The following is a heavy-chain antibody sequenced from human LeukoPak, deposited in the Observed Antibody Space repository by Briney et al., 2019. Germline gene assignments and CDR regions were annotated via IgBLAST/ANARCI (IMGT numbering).Heavy chain of an antibody. Sequence: KPSETLSLTCTVSGGSISSYYWSWIRQPPGKGLEWIGYIYTSGSTNYNPSLKSRVTISVDTSKNRFSLKLSSVTAADTAVYYCARHINWNSITFDCWGQGTLVTVSS. J-gene: IGHJ4*02. CDR2: IYTSGST. CDR3: ARHINWNSITFDC. V-gene: IGHV4-4*09. CDR1: GGSISSYY. D-gene: IGHD1-7*01.